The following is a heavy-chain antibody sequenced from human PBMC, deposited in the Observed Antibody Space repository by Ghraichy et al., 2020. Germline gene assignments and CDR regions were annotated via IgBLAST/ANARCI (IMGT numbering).Heavy chain of an antibody. CDR2: INHSGST. J-gene: IGHJ4*02. Sequence: SETLSLTCAVYGGSFSGYYWSWIRQPPGKGLEWIGEINHSGSTNYNPSLKSRVTISVDTSKNQFSLKLSSVTAADTAVYYCARALAGDSSGYLDYWGQGTLVTVSS. CDR3: ARALAGDSSGYLDY. V-gene: IGHV4-34*01. D-gene: IGHD3-22*01. CDR1: GGSFSGYY.